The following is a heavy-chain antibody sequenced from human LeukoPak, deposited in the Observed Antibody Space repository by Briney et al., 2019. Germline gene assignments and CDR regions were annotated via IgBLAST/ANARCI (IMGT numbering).Heavy chain of an antibody. CDR3: AKVGVDYDILTGYYRGSNWFDP. D-gene: IGHD3-9*01. J-gene: IGHJ5*02. V-gene: IGHV3-23*01. CDR2: ISGSGGST. CDR1: GFTFSSYA. Sequence: GGSLRLSCAASGFTFSSYAMSWVRQAPGKGLEWVSAISGSGGSTYYADSVKGRVTISRDNSKNTLYLQMNSLRAEDTAVYYCAKVGVDYDILTGYYRGSNWFDPWGQGTLVTVSS.